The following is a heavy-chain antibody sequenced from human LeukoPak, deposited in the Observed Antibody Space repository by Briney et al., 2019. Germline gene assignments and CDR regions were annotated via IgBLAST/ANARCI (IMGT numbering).Heavy chain of an antibody. Sequence: GGSLRLSCAASGFSFNSYSMNWVRQAPGKGLEWVSAMSGSGGNTYYADSVKGRFTMSRDNSKNTLYLQMNSLRAEDTAVYYCAKDRDGYSPEYWGQGTLVTVSS. D-gene: IGHD5-24*01. CDR3: AKDRDGYSPEY. V-gene: IGHV3-23*01. J-gene: IGHJ4*02. CDR1: GFSFNSYS. CDR2: MSGSGGNT.